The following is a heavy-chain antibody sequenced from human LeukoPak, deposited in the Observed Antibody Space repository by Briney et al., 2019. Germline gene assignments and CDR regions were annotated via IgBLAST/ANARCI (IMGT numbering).Heavy chain of an antibody. CDR3: ARSRILTGYSWAGFDRPFDY. V-gene: IGHV1-69*13. D-gene: IGHD3-9*01. Sequence: SVNVSCKASGGTFSSYAISWVRQAPGQGLEWMGGIIPIFCTANYAQKFQGRVTITEDESTSKAYMELSSLRSEDTAVYYCARSRILTGYSWAGFDRPFDYWGQGTLVTVSS. CDR1: GGTFSSYA. J-gene: IGHJ4*02. CDR2: IIPIFCTA.